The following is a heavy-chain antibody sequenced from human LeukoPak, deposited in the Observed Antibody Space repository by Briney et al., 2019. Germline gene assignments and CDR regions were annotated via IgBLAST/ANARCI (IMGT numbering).Heavy chain of an antibody. V-gene: IGHV4-34*01. CDR1: GGSFSGYY. CDR3: ARAGITIFGGVTSSNAYFQH. CDR2: INHSGST. J-gene: IGHJ1*01. Sequence: SETLSLTCAVYGGSFSGYYWSWIRQPPGKGLEWIGEINHSGSTNYNPSLKGRVTISVDTSKNQFSLKLSSVTAADTAVYYCARAGITIFGGVTSSNAYFQHWGQGTLVTVSS. D-gene: IGHD3-3*01.